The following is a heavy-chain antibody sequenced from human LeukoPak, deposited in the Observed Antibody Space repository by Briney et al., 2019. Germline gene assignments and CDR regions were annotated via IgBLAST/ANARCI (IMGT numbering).Heavy chain of an antibody. D-gene: IGHD2-15*01. CDR2: IYYSGST. J-gene: IGHJ4*02. Sequence: SETLSLTCTVSGGSISSYYWSWTRQPPGKGLEWIGYIYYSGSTNYNPSLKSRVTISVDTSKNQFSLKLSSVTAADTAVYYCARSGDRYCSGGSCYSFFDYWGQGTLVTVSS. V-gene: IGHV4-59*01. CDR3: ARSGDRYCSGGSCYSFFDY. CDR1: GGSISSYY.